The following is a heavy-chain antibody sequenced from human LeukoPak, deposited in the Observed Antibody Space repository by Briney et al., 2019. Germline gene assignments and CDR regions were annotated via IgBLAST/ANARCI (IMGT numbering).Heavy chain of an antibody. V-gene: IGHV1-8*03. CDR2: MNPNSGNT. J-gene: IGHJ4*02. CDR1: GYTFTSYD. D-gene: IGHD2-8*01. Sequence: ASVKVSCKASGYTFTSYDMNWVRQATGQGLEWMGWMNPNSGNTGYAQKFQGRVTITRNTSISTAYMELSSLRSEDTAVYYCARSYCTNGVCYHVDYWGQGTLVTVSS. CDR3: ARSYCTNGVCYHVDY.